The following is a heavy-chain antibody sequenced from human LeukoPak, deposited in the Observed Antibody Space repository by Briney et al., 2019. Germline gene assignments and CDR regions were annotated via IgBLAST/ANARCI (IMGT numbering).Heavy chain of an antibody. J-gene: IGHJ4*02. CDR1: GFTFSSYS. CDR2: IKQDGSEK. CDR3: ARAVNTFYDFWSGYFH. V-gene: IGHV3-7*04. D-gene: IGHD3-3*01. Sequence: GGSLRLSCAAAGFTFSSYSMNWVRQAPGKGLEWVANIKQDGSEKYYVDSVKGRFTISRDNAKNSLYLQMNSLRAEDTAVYYCARAVNTFYDFWSGYFHWGQGTLVTVSS.